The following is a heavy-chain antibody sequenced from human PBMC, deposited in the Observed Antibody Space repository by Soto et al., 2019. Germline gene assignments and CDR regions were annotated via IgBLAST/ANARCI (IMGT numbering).Heavy chain of an antibody. CDR2: IYPGDSDT. J-gene: IGHJ4*02. V-gene: IGHV5-51*01. CDR3: ARRSRSYYHGSGSHQVDY. D-gene: IGHD3-10*01. Sequence: PGESLKISCKGSGYSFTSYWIGWVRQMPGKGLEWMGIIYPGDSDTRYSPSFQGQVTISADKSISTAYLQWSSLKASDTAMYYCARRSRSYYHGSGSHQVDYWGQGTPVTVSS. CDR1: GYSFTSYW.